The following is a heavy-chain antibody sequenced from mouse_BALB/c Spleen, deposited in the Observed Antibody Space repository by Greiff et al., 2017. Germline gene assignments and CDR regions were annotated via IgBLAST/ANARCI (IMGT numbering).Heavy chain of an antibody. Sequence: VQLVESGPGLVAPSQSLSITCTVSGFSLTSYGVHWVRQPPGKGLEWLGVIWAGGSTNYNSALMSRLSISKDNSKSQVFLKMNSLQTDDTAMYYCARYDYGGLDYWGQGTSVTVSS. CDR1: GFSLTSYG. CDR3: ARYDYGGLDY. D-gene: IGHD2-4*01. CDR2: IWAGGST. V-gene: IGHV2-9*02. J-gene: IGHJ4*01.